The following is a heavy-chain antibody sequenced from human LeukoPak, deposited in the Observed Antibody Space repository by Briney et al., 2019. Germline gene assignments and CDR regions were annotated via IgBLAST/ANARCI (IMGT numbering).Heavy chain of an antibody. CDR3: AELGITMIGGV. CDR2: ISGDGSRT. J-gene: IGHJ6*04. CDR1: GFIFDDYT. V-gene: IGHV3-43*01. D-gene: IGHD3-10*02. Sequence: TGGSLRLSCAASGFIFDDYTMHWVRQGPGKGPEWVSLISGDGSRTNYADSVKGRFTISRDNSKNSLYLQMNSLRAEDTAVYYCAELGITMIGGVWGKGTTVTISS.